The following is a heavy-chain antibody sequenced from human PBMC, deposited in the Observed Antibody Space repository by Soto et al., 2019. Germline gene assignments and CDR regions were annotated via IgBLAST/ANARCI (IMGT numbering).Heavy chain of an antibody. D-gene: IGHD2-2*01. Sequence: GGSLRLSCAASGFIFSSYAMKWVRQAPGKGLEWVSLIGESGTPTYYADSVKGRFTISRDNSGNTLFLEMYSLRAEDTAVYYCARYIPGVRYYGMDVWGQGTTVTVSS. J-gene: IGHJ6*02. CDR3: ARYIPGVRYYGMDV. CDR2: IGESGTPT. CDR1: GFIFSSYA. V-gene: IGHV3-23*01.